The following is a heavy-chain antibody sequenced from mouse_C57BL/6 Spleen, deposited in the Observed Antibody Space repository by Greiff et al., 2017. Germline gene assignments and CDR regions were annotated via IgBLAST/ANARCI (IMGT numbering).Heavy chain of an antibody. D-gene: IGHD2-2*01. CDR3: ARKSYYGYDSFAY. CDR1: GYTFTSYW. J-gene: IGHJ3*01. CDR2: IDPSDSYT. V-gene: IGHV1-69*01. Sequence: VQLQQPGAELVMPGASVKLSCKASGYTFTSYWMHWVKQRPGQGLEWIGEIDPSDSYTNYNQKFKGKSTLTVDKSSSTAYLQLSSLTSEDSAVYYCARKSYYGYDSFAYWGQGTLVTVSA.